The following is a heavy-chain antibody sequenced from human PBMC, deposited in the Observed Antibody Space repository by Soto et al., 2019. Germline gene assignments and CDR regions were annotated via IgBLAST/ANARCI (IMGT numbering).Heavy chain of an antibody. V-gene: IGHV3-11*05. J-gene: IGHJ4*02. CDR1: GFRFSDYY. CDR3: ARDLRRNSGSYFDY. Sequence: PGGSLRLSCAASGFRFSDYYMSWVRQAPGKGLEWISYTDSSGGYTNYADSVKGRFTISRDNAKNSLYLQVSSLRAEDTAIYYCARDLRRNSGSYFDYWGQGTPVTVSS. D-gene: IGHD1-26*01. CDR2: TDSSGGYT.